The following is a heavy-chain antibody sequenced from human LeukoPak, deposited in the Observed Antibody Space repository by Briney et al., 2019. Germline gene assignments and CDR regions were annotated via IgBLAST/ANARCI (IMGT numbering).Heavy chain of an antibody. CDR1: GFTFSDYY. CDR2: ISSSGSTI. CDR3: AKDVRYSSSWDWFDP. D-gene: IGHD6-13*01. J-gene: IGHJ5*02. V-gene: IGHV3-11*01. Sequence: PGGSLRLSCAASGFTFSDYYMSWIRQAPGKGLEWVSYISSSGSTIYYADSVKGRFTISRDNAKNSLYLQMNSLRAEDTAVYYCAKDVRYSSSWDWFDPWGQGTLVTVSS.